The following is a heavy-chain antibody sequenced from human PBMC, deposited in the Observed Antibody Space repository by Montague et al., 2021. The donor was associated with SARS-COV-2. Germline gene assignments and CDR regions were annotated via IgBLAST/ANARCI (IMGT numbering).Heavy chain of an antibody. D-gene: IGHD3-10*01. CDR3: VRPLWFGDSDYFFES. CDR1: GFTFRSYW. Sequence: SLRLSWAASGFTFRSYWMHWVRQVPGRGPVWVSRIKPDGTSTNYAASVKGRFTISSDNAKNTLSLQMNNLRAEDTAVYYCVRPLWFGDSDYFFESWGQGTLVTVSS. J-gene: IGHJ4*02. V-gene: IGHV3-74*01. CDR2: IKPDGTST.